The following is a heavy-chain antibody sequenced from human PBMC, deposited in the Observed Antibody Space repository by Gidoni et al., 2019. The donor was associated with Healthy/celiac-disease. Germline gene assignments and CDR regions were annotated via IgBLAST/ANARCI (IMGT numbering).Heavy chain of an antibody. J-gene: IGHJ4*02. Sequence: QVTLRESGPALVKPTQTLTLTCTFSGFSLSTSGMCVSWIRQPPGKALEWIARIDWDDDKYYSTSLKTRLTISKDTSTNQVVLTMTNMYPVDTATYYCARIKGGNYYFDYWGQGTLVTVSS. V-gene: IGHV2-70*15. CDR2: IDWDDDK. CDR1: GFSLSTSGMC. D-gene: IGHD1-26*01. CDR3: ARIKGGNYYFDY.